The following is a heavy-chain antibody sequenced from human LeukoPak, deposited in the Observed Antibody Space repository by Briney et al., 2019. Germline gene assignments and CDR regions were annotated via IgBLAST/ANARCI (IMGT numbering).Heavy chain of an antibody. CDR1: GFTFSRFS. D-gene: IGHD3-22*01. CDR2: IFGSAART. Sequence: PGGSLTLSCEASGFTFSRFSINWVRQAPGKGLEWVSLIFGSAARTFYSDSVKGRFTISRDNSKNTAYLQMNSLRAEDTAVYYCVKERIPDDNNSIDYWGRGILVTVSS. V-gene: IGHV3-23*01. J-gene: IGHJ4*01. CDR3: VKERIPDDNNSIDY.